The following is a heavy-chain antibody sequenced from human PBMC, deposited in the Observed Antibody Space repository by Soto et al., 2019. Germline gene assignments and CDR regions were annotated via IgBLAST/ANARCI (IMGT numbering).Heavy chain of an antibody. CDR1: GGSFSGYY. CDR3: ARQVSSSWYRGWFDP. Sequence: PSETLSLTCAVYGGSFSGYYWSWIRQPPGKGLEWIGEINHSGSTNYNPSLKSRVTISVDTSKNQFSLKLSSVTAADTAVYYCARQVSSSWYRGWFDPWGQGTLVTSPQ. CDR2: INHSGST. J-gene: IGHJ5*02. D-gene: IGHD6-13*01. V-gene: IGHV4-34*01.